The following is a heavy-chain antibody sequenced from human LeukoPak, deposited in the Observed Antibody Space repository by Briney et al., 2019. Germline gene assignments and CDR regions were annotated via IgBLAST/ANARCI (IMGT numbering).Heavy chain of an antibody. J-gene: IGHJ4*02. V-gene: IGHV3-30*02. CDR1: GFTFSSYG. CDR2: IRYDGSNK. CDR3: AKGYCSGGSCYAEPFDY. Sequence: PGGSLRLSCAASGFTFSSYGMHWVRQAPGKGLERVAFIRYDGSNKYYADSVKGRFTISRDNSKKTLYLQMKRLRDEDTAVYSCAKGYCSGGSCYAEPFDYWGQGTLVTVSS. D-gene: IGHD2-15*01.